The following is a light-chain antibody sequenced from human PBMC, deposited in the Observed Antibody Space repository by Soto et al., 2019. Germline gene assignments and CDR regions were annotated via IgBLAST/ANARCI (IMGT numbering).Light chain of an antibody. CDR1: SSDIGGYNY. Sequence: ALTQPASVSGSPGQSITISCTGGSSDIGGYNYVSWFQQHPGKAPKLMIYEVTNRPSGVSNRFSGSKSGSTASLTISGLQAEDEADYYCSSYTSRNTLVFGTGTKVTVL. CDR3: SSYTSRNTLV. J-gene: IGLJ1*01. V-gene: IGLV2-14*01. CDR2: EVT.